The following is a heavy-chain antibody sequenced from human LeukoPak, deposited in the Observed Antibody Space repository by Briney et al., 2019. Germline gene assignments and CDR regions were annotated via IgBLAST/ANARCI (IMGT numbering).Heavy chain of an antibody. Sequence: PSETLSLTCAVSGGSFSNYYWTWIRQPPGKGLEWIGEVNLQGSTNYNPSLKGRVAISVDKSENHISLKLTSVTAADTAVYYCAREGGPYRPLDYSGQGTLVTVAS. J-gene: IGHJ4*02. CDR3: AREGGPYRPLDY. CDR2: VNLQGST. V-gene: IGHV4-34*01. CDR1: GGSFSNYY.